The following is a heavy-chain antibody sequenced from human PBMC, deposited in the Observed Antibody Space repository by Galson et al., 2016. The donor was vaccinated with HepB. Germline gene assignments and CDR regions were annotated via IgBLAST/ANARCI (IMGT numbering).Heavy chain of an antibody. CDR2: INSGSNSI. J-gene: IGHJ6*02. Sequence: SLRLSCAASGFTFSTYSMNWVRQAPGKGLEWVSSINSGSNSIYYADSVKGRFTISRDNAKNSLSLQMNRLRAEDTAAYYCARGRPASGSTSSCMDVWGQGTTVTVSS. CDR3: ARGRPASGSTSSCMDV. CDR1: GFTFSTYS. D-gene: IGHD6-6*01. V-gene: IGHV3-21*01.